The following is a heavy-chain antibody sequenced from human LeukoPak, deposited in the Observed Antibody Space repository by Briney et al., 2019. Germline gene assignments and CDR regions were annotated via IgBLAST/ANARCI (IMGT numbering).Heavy chain of an antibody. D-gene: IGHD6-13*01. CDR1: GGSISSYY. Sequence: SETLSLTCTVSGGSISSYYWSWIRQPPGKGLEWIGFIYDSGSTNYNPSLKSRVTMSVDTSKNQFSLKLSSVTAADTAVYFCARGGRYMSASWYRSVYYYMDVWGKGTTVTVSS. CDR2: IYDSGST. J-gene: IGHJ6*03. CDR3: ARGGRYMSASWYRSVYYYMDV. V-gene: IGHV4-59*08.